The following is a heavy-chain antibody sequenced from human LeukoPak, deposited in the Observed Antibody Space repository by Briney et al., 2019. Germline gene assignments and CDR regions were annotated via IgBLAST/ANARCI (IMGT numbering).Heavy chain of an antibody. V-gene: IGHV6-1*01. CDR1: GDSVSSNSAA. J-gene: IGHJ5*02. D-gene: IGHD6-19*01. CDR3: ARAGHGSHWFHP. Sequence: PSLTLSLTCAISGDSVSSNSAAWNWIRQSPSRGLEWLGRTWYMSKWKTEYAVSVESRIAINPDTSKNQFSLQLSSVTPEDTAVYYCARAGHGSHWFHPWGQGTPVTLSS. CDR2: TWYMSKWKT.